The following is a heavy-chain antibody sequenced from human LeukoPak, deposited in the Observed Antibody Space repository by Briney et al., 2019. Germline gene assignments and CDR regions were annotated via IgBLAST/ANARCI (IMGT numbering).Heavy chain of an antibody. Sequence: PGGSLRLSCAASGFTFDDYGMSWVRQAPRKGLEWVSGINWNGGSTGYADSVKGRFTISRDNAKNSLYLQVSSLRAEDTAWYYCARGQNDYGSGSQTFDIWGQGTMVTVSS. D-gene: IGHD3-10*01. CDR3: ARGQNDYGSGSQTFDI. CDR1: GFTFDDYG. V-gene: IGHV3-20*04. CDR2: INWNGGST. J-gene: IGHJ3*02.